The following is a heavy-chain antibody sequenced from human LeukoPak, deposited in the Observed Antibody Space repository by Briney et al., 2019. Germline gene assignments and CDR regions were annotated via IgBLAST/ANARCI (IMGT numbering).Heavy chain of an antibody. V-gene: IGHV3-7*03. CDR2: IKLDGSEK. J-gene: IGHJ5*02. CDR1: GFTFGKYW. D-gene: IGHD4-17*01. CDR3: ARDYGVAGLFDP. Sequence: GGSLRLSCVASGFTFGKYWMSWVRQAPGKGLEWVANIKLDGSEKNYVDSVKGRFTISRDNTKNSLYLQMNSLRAEDTAVFYCARDYGVAGLFDPWGQGTLVSVSS.